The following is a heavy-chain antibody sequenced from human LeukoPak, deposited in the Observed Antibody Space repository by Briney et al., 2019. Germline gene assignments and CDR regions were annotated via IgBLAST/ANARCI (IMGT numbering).Heavy chain of an antibody. CDR1: GGTFSSYA. V-gene: IGHV1-69*06. J-gene: IGHJ3*02. D-gene: IGHD5-18*01. CDR3: ARDFSLGYSYKTDDAFDI. Sequence: PRASVTVSCKASGGTFSSYAISGVRQAPGQGLEWMGWIIPIFGTANYARKFQGRVTITADKSTSTAYMELSSLRSEDTAVYYCARDFSLGYSYKTDDAFDIWGQGTMVTVSS. CDR2: IIPIFGTA.